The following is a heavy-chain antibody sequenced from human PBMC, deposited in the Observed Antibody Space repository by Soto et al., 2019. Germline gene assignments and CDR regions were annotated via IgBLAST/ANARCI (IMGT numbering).Heavy chain of an antibody. CDR3: ARDRNIVATIYFDY. J-gene: IGHJ4*02. Sequence: SETLSLTCTVSGGSISSSSYYWGWIRQPPGKGLEWIGSIYYSGSTYYNPSLKSRVTISVDTSKNQFSLKLSSVTAADTAVYYCARDRNIVATIYFDYWGQGTLVTVSS. D-gene: IGHD5-12*01. CDR1: GGSISSSSYY. CDR2: IYYSGST. V-gene: IGHV4-39*02.